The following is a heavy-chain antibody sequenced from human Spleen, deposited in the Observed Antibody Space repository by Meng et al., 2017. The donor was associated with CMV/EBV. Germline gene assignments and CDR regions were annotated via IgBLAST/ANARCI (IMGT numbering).Heavy chain of an antibody. CDR3: ARWVAARRYFDY. D-gene: IGHD6-6*01. J-gene: IGHJ4*02. CDR2: IYRGGTST. CDR1: GFTFSSYA. Sequence: GGSLRLSCAASGFTFSSYAMSWVRQAPGKGLEWVSIIYRGGTSTYYAESVKGRFTISRDNSKNTLYLQMNSLRAEDTAVYYCARWVAARRYFDYWGQGTLVTVSS. V-gene: IGHV3-23*03.